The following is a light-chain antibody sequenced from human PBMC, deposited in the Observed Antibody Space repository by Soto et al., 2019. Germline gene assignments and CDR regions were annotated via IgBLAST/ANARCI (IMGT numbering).Light chain of an antibody. V-gene: IGLV3-9*01. J-gene: IGLJ1*01. Sequence: SYELTQPRSVSVALGQTARITCGGNNIGSKNVHWYQQRPGQAPVLVIYRDTNRPSGIPERFSGSNSGNTATLTISRVEAGDEADYYCQVWDSSSDHYVFGTGTKVTVL. CDR3: QVWDSSSDHYV. CDR1: NIGSKN. CDR2: RDT.